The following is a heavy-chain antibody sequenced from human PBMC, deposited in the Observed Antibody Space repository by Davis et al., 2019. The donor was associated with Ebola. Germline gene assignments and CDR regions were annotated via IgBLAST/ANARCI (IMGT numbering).Heavy chain of an antibody. J-gene: IGHJ4*02. CDR1: GFTFTRFG. CDR3: ARGSLSNFWSGHFDY. Sequence: GGSLRLSCAASGFTFTRFGIHWVRQAPGKGLEWVALISHDGNDEYYADSVKGRFTISRDNSKNTLYLQMNSLGAEDTAVYYCARGSLSNFWSGHFDYWGQGALVTVSS. V-gene: IGHV3-30*03. CDR2: ISHDGNDE. D-gene: IGHD3-3*01.